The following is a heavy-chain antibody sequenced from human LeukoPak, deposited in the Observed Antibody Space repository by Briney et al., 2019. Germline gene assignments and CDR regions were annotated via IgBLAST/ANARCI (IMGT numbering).Heavy chain of an antibody. CDR3: AHRNSDYRAFDI. V-gene: IGHV2-5*01. D-gene: IGHD4-11*01. Sequence: SWIRQAPGKGLEWLALIYWNDDKRYSPSLKSRLTITKDTSKNQVVLTMTNMDPVDTATYYCAHRNSDYRAFDIWGQGTMVTVSS. J-gene: IGHJ3*02. CDR2: IYWNDDK.